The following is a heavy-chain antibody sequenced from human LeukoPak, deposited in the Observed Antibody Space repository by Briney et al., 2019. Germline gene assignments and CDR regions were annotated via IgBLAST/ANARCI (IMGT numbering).Heavy chain of an antibody. J-gene: IGHJ4*02. CDR2: ISGSGAST. CDR3: ARGLDTVDISTGFDS. D-gene: IGHD3-9*01. V-gene: IGHV3-23*01. CDR1: GSTFSSYA. Sequence: GGSPRLSCAASGSTFSSYAMSWVRQAPGKGLEWVSAISGSGASTYYADSVRGRFTISRDNSKNTLYLQMNSLRADDTAIYYCARGLDTVDISTGFDSWGQGTLVTVSS.